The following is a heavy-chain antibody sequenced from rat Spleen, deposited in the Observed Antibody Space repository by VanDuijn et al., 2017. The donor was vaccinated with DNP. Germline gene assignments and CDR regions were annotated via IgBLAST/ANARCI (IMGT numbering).Heavy chain of an antibody. CDR2: IKPDGGGA. V-gene: IGHV5-58*01. J-gene: IGHJ2*01. CDR3: KVGARY. D-gene: IGHD5-1*01. CDR1: GFPFSNYW. Sequence: EVELVETGGGLVQPGRSLKLSCVTSGFPFSNYWMYWIRRAPGKGLEWVASIKPDGGGADYSDSVKGRFTISRDNAKSTLYLQMNSLRSEDTATYYCKVGARYWGQGVMVTVSS.